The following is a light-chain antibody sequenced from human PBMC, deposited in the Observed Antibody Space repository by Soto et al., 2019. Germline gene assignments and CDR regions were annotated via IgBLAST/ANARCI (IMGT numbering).Light chain of an antibody. Sequence: EIVWTQSPGTLSLSPGERATIACRASRTVDSTYLAWYQQKAGQAPRLLIYAVSTRATGIPDRFSGSGSGTDFTLTISSLEDEDVAVYYCQQRSDWTITFGQGTRLEIK. V-gene: IGKV3D-20*02. CDR3: QQRSDWTIT. CDR2: AVS. CDR1: RTVDSTY. J-gene: IGKJ5*01.